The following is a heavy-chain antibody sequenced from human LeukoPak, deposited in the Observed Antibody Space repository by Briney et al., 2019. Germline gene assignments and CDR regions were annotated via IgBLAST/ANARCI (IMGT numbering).Heavy chain of an antibody. Sequence: GGSLRLSCAASGFTLSSYAMTWVRQAPGKGLERVSGITGSGTRTYHADSVKGRFTISRDNSKDTLYLQINSLRAEDTAVCYCAKATLESCTDGTCYAFDNWGQGTLVTVSS. CDR1: GFTLSSYA. CDR2: ITGSGTRT. J-gene: IGHJ4*02. D-gene: IGHD2-15*01. CDR3: AKATLESCTDGTCYAFDN. V-gene: IGHV3-23*01.